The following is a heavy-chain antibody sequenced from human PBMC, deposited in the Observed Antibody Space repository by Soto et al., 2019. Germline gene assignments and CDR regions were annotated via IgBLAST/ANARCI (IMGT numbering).Heavy chain of an antibody. J-gene: IGHJ4*02. V-gene: IGHV4-34*01. CDR3: ARLGWFQGGY. CDR2: INHSGST. D-gene: IGHD2-15*01. Sequence: QVQLQQWGAGLLKPSETLSLTCAVYGGSFSGYYWSWIRQPPGKGLEWIGEINHSGSTNYNPSLKSRVTISVDTSKNQFSLKLSSVTAADTAVYYCARLGWFQGGYWGQGTLVTVSS. CDR1: GGSFSGYY.